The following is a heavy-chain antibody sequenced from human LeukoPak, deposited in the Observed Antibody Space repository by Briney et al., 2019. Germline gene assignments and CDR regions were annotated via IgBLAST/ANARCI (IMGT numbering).Heavy chain of an antibody. CDR3: AKAPLRSCSGAICYPFDY. J-gene: IGHJ4*02. CDR2: VTGGGGDT. CDR1: GFTFSSYA. D-gene: IGHD2-15*01. V-gene: IGHV3-23*01. Sequence: GGSLRLSCAASGFTFSSYAMSWVRQAPGKRLEWVSVVTGGGGDTYYADSVKGRFTISRDNSKNMLYLQMNSLRAEDAAVYYCAKAPLRSCSGAICYPFDYWGQGTLVTVSS.